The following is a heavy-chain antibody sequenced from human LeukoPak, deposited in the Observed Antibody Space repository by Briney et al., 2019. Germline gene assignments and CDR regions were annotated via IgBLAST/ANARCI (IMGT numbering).Heavy chain of an antibody. CDR2: LSASGGTT. Sequence: GGSLRLSCAASGFTFSSYAMTWVRQAPGKGLEWVSALSASGGTTYYADSVKGRFTTSRDNSKNTLYLHMNSLRAEDTAVYYCAKLPREYCSSSSCPNWFDTWGQGTLVTVSS. CDR1: GFTFSSYA. CDR3: AKLPREYCSSSSCPNWFDT. J-gene: IGHJ5*02. V-gene: IGHV3-23*01. D-gene: IGHD2-2*01.